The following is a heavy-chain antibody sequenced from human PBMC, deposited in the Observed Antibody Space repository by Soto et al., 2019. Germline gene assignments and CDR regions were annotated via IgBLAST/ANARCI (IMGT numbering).Heavy chain of an antibody. D-gene: IGHD2-15*01. Sequence: ASVKVSCRASGYTFTSYGISWVRQAPGQGLEWMGWISAYNGNTNYAQKLQGRVTMTTDTSTSTAYMELRSLRSDDTAVYYCAREGYCSGGSCWSAAFDIWGQGTMVTVSS. V-gene: IGHV1-18*01. CDR1: GYTFTSYG. J-gene: IGHJ3*02. CDR3: AREGYCSGGSCWSAAFDI. CDR2: ISAYNGNT.